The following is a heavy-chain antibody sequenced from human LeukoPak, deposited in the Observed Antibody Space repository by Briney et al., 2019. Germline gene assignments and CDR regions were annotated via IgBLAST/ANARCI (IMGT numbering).Heavy chain of an antibody. CDR3: AKRGDGGHKSLEY. Sequence: GTSLRLPCAASGFTFSNYGMHWVRQAPGKGLEWVATITYDGSSEYYADSVKDRFTVSRDNSKNTLYLQMSSLKTEDTAVYYCAKRGDGGHKSLEYWGQGTLVIVSS. CDR1: GFTFSNYG. V-gene: IGHV3-30*18. D-gene: IGHD3-16*01. J-gene: IGHJ4*02. CDR2: ITYDGSSE.